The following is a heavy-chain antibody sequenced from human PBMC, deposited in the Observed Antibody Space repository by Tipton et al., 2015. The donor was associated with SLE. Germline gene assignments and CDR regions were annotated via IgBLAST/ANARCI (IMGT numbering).Heavy chain of an antibody. Sequence: TLSLTCTVSGGSLSNYYWSWIRQPAGKGLEWIGSIDYSGSTNYNPSLKSRVTISVDTSKNQFSLNLRSVTAADTAVYYCARDLNWDDVGNWFDPWGQGTLVTVSS. CDR3: ARDLNWDDVGNWFDP. J-gene: IGHJ5*02. CDR2: IDYSGST. CDR1: GGSLSNYY. V-gene: IGHV4-59*01. D-gene: IGHD1-1*01.